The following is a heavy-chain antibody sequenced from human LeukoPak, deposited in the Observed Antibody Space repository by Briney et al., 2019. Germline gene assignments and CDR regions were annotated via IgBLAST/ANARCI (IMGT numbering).Heavy chain of an antibody. CDR3: ARDGGGYYRTDAFDI. D-gene: IGHD3-22*01. V-gene: IGHV4-30-4*08. CDR1: GGSISSGDYY. CDR2: IYYSGST. Sequence: SETLSLTCTVSGGSISSGDYYWSWIRQPPGKGLEWIGYIYYSGSTYYNPSLKSRVTISVDTSKNQFSLKLSSVTAADTAVYYCARDGGGYYRTDAFDIWGLGTMVTVSS. J-gene: IGHJ3*02.